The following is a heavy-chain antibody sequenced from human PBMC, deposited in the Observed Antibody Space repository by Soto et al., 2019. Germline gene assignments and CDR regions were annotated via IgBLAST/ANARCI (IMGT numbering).Heavy chain of an antibody. D-gene: IGHD2-2*01. CDR2: ISWNSGSI. Sequence: PGGSLRLSCAASGFTFDDYAMHWVRQAPGKGLEWVSGISWNSGSIGYADSVKGRFTISRDNAKNSLYLQMNSLRAEDTALYYCAKDTSGFVVVPAAMGGLFDYWGQGTLVTVSS. J-gene: IGHJ4*02. CDR1: GFTFDDYA. V-gene: IGHV3-9*01. CDR3: AKDTSGFVVVPAAMGGLFDY.